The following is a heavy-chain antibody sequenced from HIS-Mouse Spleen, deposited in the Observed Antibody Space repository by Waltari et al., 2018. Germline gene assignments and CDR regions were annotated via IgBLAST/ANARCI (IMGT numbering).Heavy chain of an antibody. CDR1: GFTFSSYA. CDR2: ISYDGSNK. Sequence: QVQLVESGGGVVQPGRSLRLSCAASGFTFSSYAMTWVRQALGKGLEGVAVISYDGSNKYYADSVKGRFTISRDKSKNTLYLQMNSLRAEDTAVYYCARLRLWGQGTLVTVSS. V-gene: IGHV3-30-3*01. CDR3: ARLRL. J-gene: IGHJ4*02. D-gene: IGHD6-19*01.